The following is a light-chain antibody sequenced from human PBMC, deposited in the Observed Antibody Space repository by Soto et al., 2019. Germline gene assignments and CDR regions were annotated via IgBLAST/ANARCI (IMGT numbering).Light chain of an antibody. Sequence: SYELTQAPSVSVAPGQTASITCGANNIGVRSVHWHQKKPGQAPVLVVYDDDARPSGIPGRFSGSNSGNTATLTITRVEAGDEADYYCQVWDDSRDQQVFGGGTKLTGL. CDR1: NIGVRS. CDR3: QVWDDSRDQQV. CDR2: DDD. J-gene: IGLJ3*02. V-gene: IGLV3-21*02.